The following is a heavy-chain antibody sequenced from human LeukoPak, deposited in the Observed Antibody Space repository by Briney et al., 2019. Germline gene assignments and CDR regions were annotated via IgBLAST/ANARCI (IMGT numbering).Heavy chain of an antibody. CDR1: GGSISSGGYS. Sequence: PAETLSLTCAVSGGSISSGGYSWSWIRQPPGKGLEWIGYIYHSGSTYYNPSLKSRVTISVDRSKNQFSLKLSSVTAADTAVYYCASRWGDYYDSSGYYYPSVNWFDPWGQGALVTVSS. D-gene: IGHD3-22*01. J-gene: IGHJ5*02. CDR3: ASRWGDYYDSSGYYYPSVNWFDP. V-gene: IGHV4-30-2*01. CDR2: IYHSGST.